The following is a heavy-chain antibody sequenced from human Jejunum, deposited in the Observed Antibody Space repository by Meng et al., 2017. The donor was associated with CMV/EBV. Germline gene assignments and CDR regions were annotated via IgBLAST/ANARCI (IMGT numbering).Heavy chain of an antibody. D-gene: IGHD3-16*01. Sequence: VQLVGSGGGVVQPGGSLRLSCVASGFTFSAFGMHWVRQAPGKGLESVTYIRYDGNNKYYADSVKGRFTISRDNSKNTVYLQMNSLRVEDTAVYYCAGGNDYGDYWGQGSLVTVSS. CDR1: GFTFSAFG. CDR3: AGGNDYGDY. J-gene: IGHJ4*02. CDR2: IRYDGNNK. V-gene: IGHV3-30*02.